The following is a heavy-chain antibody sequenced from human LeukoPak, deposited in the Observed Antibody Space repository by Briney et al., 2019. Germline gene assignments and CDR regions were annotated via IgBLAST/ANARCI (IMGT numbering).Heavy chain of an antibody. CDR1: GFTFSNYW. Sequence: GGSLRLSCAASGFTFSNYWMHWVRHVPGKGLVWVSHVETDGITTRYADSVKGRFTISRDNAKNSLYLQMNSLRSDDTAVYYCARTIAAAGTLLGYYYGMDVWGQGTTVTVSS. V-gene: IGHV3-74*01. CDR2: VETDGITT. D-gene: IGHD6-13*01. J-gene: IGHJ6*02. CDR3: ARTIAAAGTLLGYYYGMDV.